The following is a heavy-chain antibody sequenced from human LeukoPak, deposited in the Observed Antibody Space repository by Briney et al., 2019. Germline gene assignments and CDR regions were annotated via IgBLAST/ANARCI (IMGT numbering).Heavy chain of an antibody. D-gene: IGHD2-15*01. CDR3: ARSVAASRDY. J-gene: IGHJ4*02. V-gene: IGHV3-20*04. Sequence: PGGSLRLSCAASGFTFDDYGMSWVRRAPGKGLEWVSGINWNGGSTGYAASVKGRFTISRDNAKNSLYLQRNSLRAGDTALYYCARSVAASRDYWGQGTLVTVSP. CDR1: GFTFDDYG. CDR2: INWNGGST.